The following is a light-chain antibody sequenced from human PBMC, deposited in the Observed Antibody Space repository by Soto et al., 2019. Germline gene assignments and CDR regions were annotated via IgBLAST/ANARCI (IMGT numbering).Light chain of an antibody. CDR3: QQYGSSRT. CDR2: GAS. J-gene: IGKJ1*01. V-gene: IGKV3-20*01. CDR1: QSVSSSY. Sequence: EIVLTQSPGTLSLSPGERATLSCRASQSVSSSYLAWYQQKPGQAPRLLIYGASSRATGIPDRFSGSGSGTDFTLTISRLEPEDFEVYYCQQYGSSRTFGQGNKVEI.